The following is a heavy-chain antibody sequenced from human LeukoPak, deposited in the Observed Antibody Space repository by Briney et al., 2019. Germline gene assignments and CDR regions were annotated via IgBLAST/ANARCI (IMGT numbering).Heavy chain of an antibody. CDR1: GYTFSFYG. J-gene: IGHJ4*02. Sequence: ASVKVSCKTSGYTFSFYGINWFRQAPGQGLEWMGWISAHNGNTNYAQKLQGRVTMTTDTSTSTAYMELRSLRSDDTAVYYCARVMATNFDYWGQGTLVIVSS. CDR2: ISAHNGNT. CDR3: ARVMATNFDY. D-gene: IGHD5-24*01. V-gene: IGHV1-18*01.